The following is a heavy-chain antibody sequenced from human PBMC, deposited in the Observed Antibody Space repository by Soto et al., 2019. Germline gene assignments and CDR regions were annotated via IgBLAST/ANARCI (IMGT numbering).Heavy chain of an antibody. CDR2: IIPIFGTA. CDR1: GGTFSSYA. D-gene: IGHD3-10*01. Sequence: SVKVSCKASGGTFSSYAISWVRQAPGQGLEWMGGIIPIFGTANYAQKFQGRVTITADESTSTAYMELSSLRSEDTAVYYCARGRERYYYGSGSYPLNWFDPWGQGTLVTVSS. J-gene: IGHJ5*02. CDR3: ARGRERYYYGSGSYPLNWFDP. V-gene: IGHV1-69*13.